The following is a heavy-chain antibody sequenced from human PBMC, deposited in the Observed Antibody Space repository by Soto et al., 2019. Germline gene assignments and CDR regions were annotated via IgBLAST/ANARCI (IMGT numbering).Heavy chain of an antibody. CDR1: GFTFSSYW. Sequence: EVQLVESGGGLVQPGGSLRLSCAASGFTFSSYWMHWVRQAPGKGLVWVSRINSDGSSINYADSVKGRFIISRDNAKNTLPLQMDSLRAEDTAVYYCARSYEALSHDYWGQGTLVTVSS. CDR3: ARSYEALSHDY. CDR2: INSDGSSI. D-gene: IGHD3-16*01. V-gene: IGHV3-74*01. J-gene: IGHJ4*02.